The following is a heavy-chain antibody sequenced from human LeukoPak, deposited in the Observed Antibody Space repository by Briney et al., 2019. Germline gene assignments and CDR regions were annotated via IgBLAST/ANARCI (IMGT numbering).Heavy chain of an antibody. V-gene: IGHV4-59*08. J-gene: IGHJ6*02. CDR3: ARHEGIPAALFMLDV. Sequence: SETLSLTCTVSGASISSHYWSWIRQSTGKGLVWIGYISDTGTTNYNPSLKSRVTISVDTAKNQFSLSMRSVTAADTAVYFCARHEGIPAALFMLDVWGQGTTVIVSS. CDR2: ISDTGTT. D-gene: IGHD2-2*01. CDR1: GASISSHY.